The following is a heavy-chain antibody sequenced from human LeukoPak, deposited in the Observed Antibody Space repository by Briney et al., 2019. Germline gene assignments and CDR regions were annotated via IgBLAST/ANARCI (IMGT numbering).Heavy chain of an antibody. CDR1: GFTFSTNA. Sequence: GGSLRLSCAASGFTFSTNAMTWVRQAPGKGLEWVSAISGSGDGRYEDSVKGRFTISRDNSKNTLFLQMKSLRAEDTAVYYCARVPFGSGSYSTLGYWGQGTLVTVSS. J-gene: IGHJ4*02. CDR3: ARVPFGSGSYSTLGY. CDR2: ISGSGDGR. V-gene: IGHV3-23*01. D-gene: IGHD3-10*01.